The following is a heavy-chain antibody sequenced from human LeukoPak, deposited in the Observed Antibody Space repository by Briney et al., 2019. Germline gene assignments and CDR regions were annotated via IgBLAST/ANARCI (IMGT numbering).Heavy chain of an antibody. D-gene: IGHD3-10*01. Sequence: PGGSLRLSCAAPGFTFSNYWMSWVRQAPGKGLEWVTNIKQDESEKYYVDSVKGRFTISRDNAKNSLYLQMNSLRAEDTAVYYCARGSGSYYNADYWGQGTLVTVSS. J-gene: IGHJ4*02. V-gene: IGHV3-7*01. CDR1: GFTFSNYW. CDR3: ARGSGSYYNADY. CDR2: IKQDESEK.